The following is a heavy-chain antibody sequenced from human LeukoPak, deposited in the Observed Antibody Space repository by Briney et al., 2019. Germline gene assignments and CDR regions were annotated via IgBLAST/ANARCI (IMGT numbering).Heavy chain of an antibody. V-gene: IGHV4-34*01. J-gene: IGHJ4*02. CDR3: AQIADTAMVGFDY. D-gene: IGHD5-18*01. CDR1: GGSFSGYY. Sequence: SETLSLTCAVYGGSFSGYYWSWIRQPPGKGLEWIGEINHSGSTNYNPSLKSRVTISVDTSKNQFFLKLSSVTAADTAVYYCAQIADTAMVGFDYWGQGTLVTVSS. CDR2: INHSGST.